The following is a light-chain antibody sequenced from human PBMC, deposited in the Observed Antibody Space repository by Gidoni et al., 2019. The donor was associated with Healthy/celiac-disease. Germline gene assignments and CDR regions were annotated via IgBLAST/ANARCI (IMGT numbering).Light chain of an antibody. CDR2: GAS. V-gene: IGKV3-15*01. CDR1: QSVSSN. CDR3: QQYNNWPALT. J-gene: IGKJ4*01. Sequence: ELVMTQSPATLSVSPGERATLSCRASQSVSSNLAWYQQKPGQAPRLIIYGASTRATGIPARFSGSGSGTEFTLTISSLQSEDFAVYYCQQYNNWPALTFGGGTKVEIK.